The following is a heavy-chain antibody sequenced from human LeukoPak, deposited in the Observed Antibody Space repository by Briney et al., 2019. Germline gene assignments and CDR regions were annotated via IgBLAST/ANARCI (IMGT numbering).Heavy chain of an antibody. D-gene: IGHD2-2*01. CDR2: INPSGGST. V-gene: IGHV1-46*01. CDR1: GYTLPNFY. CDR3: ARGYCSSTNCLPGGY. Sequence: ASVKVSCKASGYTLPNFYIHWLRQPPGQGLEGMGIINPSGGSTSYAQTFQGRVTTTRDTSTSTVHMELSSLRSEDTALYYCARGYCSSTNCLPGGYWGQGTLVTVSS. J-gene: IGHJ4*02.